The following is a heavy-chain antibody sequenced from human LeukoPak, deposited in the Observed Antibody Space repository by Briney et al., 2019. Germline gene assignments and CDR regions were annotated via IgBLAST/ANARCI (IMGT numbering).Heavy chain of an antibody. CDR2: IIPIFGTA. J-gene: IGHJ4*02. D-gene: IGHD3-22*01. Sequence: SVKVSCKASGGTFSSYAISWVRQAPGQGLEWMGGIIPIFGTANYAQKFQGRVTITADESTSTAYMELSSLRSDNTAVYYCARDLKENYYDSSGYYGYWGQGTLVTVSS. CDR1: GGTFSSYA. V-gene: IGHV1-69*13. CDR3: ARDLKENYYDSSGYYGY.